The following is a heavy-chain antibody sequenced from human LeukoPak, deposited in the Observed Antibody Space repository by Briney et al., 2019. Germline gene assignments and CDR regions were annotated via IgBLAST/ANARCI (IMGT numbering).Heavy chain of an antibody. J-gene: IGHJ5*02. CDR3: AKVTHYYDSSGYYSWFDP. V-gene: IGHV3-23*01. D-gene: IGHD3-22*01. Sequence: GGSLRLSCAASGFTVSSNYMSWVRQAPGKGPEWVSAISGSGGSTYYADSVKGRFTISRDNSKNTLYLQMNSLRAEDTAVYYCAKVTHYYDSSGYYSWFDPWGQGTLVTVSS. CDR2: ISGSGGST. CDR1: GFTVSSNY.